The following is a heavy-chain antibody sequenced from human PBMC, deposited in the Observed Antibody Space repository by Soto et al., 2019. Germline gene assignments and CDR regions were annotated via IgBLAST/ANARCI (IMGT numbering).Heavy chain of an antibody. J-gene: IGHJ6*02. CDR3: ARIKWGLNYYNGMDV. V-gene: IGHV1-2*02. D-gene: IGHD1-26*01. CDR2: INPKTAAT. Sequence: QVQLVQSGAEVKKSGASVKVSCKPSGYSFSDYFIQWVRQAPGQGLGWVAWINPKTAATNYAKKFQGRVSLTWDTSSTTAYMELTRLRPDDTAVYYCARIKWGLNYYNGMDVWGQGTTVIVSS. CDR1: GYSFSDYF.